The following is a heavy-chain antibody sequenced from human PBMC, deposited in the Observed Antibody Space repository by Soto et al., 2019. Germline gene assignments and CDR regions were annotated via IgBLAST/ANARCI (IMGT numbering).Heavy chain of an antibody. CDR1: GGSMSECC. J-gene: IGHJ4*02. Sequence: PSETLSLTCSVSGGSMSECCWSWIRQSPGKGLEWIGYIYYLGSTDYNPSLKSRVTISVDTSKRQFSLRLTSVTAADTAVYYCARDGYDGSGSPYPAYWGPGTQVTVSS. V-gene: IGHV4-59*01. CDR3: ARDGYDGSGSPYPAY. D-gene: IGHD3-10*01. CDR2: IYYLGST.